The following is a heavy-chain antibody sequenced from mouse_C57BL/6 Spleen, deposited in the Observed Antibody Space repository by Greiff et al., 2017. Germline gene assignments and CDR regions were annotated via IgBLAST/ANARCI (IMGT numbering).Heavy chain of an antibody. Sequence: VQLQQSGPELVKPGASVQISCKASGYAFSNTWRNWVKQRPGKGLEWIGRIYPGDGDTNYNGKFKGKATLTADKSSSTAYMQLSSLTSEDSAVYFCARKGWDDYFDYWGQGTTLTVSS. D-gene: IGHD4-1*01. J-gene: IGHJ2*01. CDR3: ARKGWDDYFDY. CDR2: IYPGDGDT. V-gene: IGHV1-82*01. CDR1: GYAFSNTW.